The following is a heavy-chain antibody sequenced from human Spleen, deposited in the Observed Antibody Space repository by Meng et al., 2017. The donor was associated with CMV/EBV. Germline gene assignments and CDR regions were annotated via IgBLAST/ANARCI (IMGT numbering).Heavy chain of an antibody. CDR3: ARESGIHDAFDI. Sequence: SQTLSLTCAVYGGSFSGYYWSWIRQPPGKGLEWIGEISHSASTNYNPSLKSRVTISVDTSKNQFSLNLSSVTAADTAVYYCARESGIHDAFDIWGQGTTVTVSS. CDR1: GGSFSGYY. V-gene: IGHV4-34*01. J-gene: IGHJ3*02. CDR2: ISHSAST.